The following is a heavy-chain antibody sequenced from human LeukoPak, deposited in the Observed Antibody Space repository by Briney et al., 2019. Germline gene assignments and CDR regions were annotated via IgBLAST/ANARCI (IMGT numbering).Heavy chain of an antibody. V-gene: IGHV4-4*07. CDR3: ARSGGSGTYYDGSFDY. D-gene: IGHD1-26*01. J-gene: IGHJ4*02. CDR1: GGSITSYY. Sequence: SETLSLTCTVSGGSITSYYWSWVRQPAGQGLEWIGRIYTSGSTNYNPSLKSRVTMSVDTSRNQFSLKMSSVTATDTAVYYCARSGGSGTYYDGSFDYWGQGTLVTVSS. CDR2: IYTSGST.